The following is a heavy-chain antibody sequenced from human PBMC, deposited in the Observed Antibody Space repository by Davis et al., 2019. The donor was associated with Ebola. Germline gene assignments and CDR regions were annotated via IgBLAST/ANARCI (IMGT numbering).Heavy chain of an antibody. D-gene: IGHD5-18*01. CDR3: ARYSYGGYYFDY. CDR1: GGSISSYY. Sequence: SETLSPTCTVSGGSISSYYWSWIRQPPGKGLEWIGYIYYSGSTNYNPSLKSRVTISVDTSKNQFSLKLSSVTAADTAVYYCARYSYGGYYFDYWGQGTLVTVSS. V-gene: IGHV4-59*01. J-gene: IGHJ4*02. CDR2: IYYSGST.